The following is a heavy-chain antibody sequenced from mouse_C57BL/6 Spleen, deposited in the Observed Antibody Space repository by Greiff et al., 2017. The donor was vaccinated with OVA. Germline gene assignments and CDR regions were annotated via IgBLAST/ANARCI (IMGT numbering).Heavy chain of an antibody. D-gene: IGHD2-5*01. CDR3: ARRDYYSNGYYAMDY. V-gene: IGHV8-12*01. CDR1: GFSLSTSGMG. CDR2: IYWDDDK. Sequence: QVTLKESGPGILQSSQTLSLTCSFSGFSLSTSGMGVSWIRQPSGKGLEWLAHIYWDDDKRYNPSLKRRLTISKDTSRNHVFLKITSVDPADTATYYCARRDYYSNGYYAMDYWGQGTSVTVSS. J-gene: IGHJ4*01.